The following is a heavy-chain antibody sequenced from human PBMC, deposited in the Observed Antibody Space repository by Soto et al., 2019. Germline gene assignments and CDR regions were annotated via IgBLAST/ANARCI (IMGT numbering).Heavy chain of an antibody. CDR1: GFTFNSHW. Sequence: GGSLRLSCVPSGFTFNSHWMHWVRQAPGKGLVWVSRINGDGSSTSYADSVRGRFTISRDNAKNTLYLQMNSLRAEDTAVYYCARDPRDGYHSPPDYWGQGTLVTVFS. CDR2: INGDGSST. J-gene: IGHJ4*02. D-gene: IGHD5-12*01. V-gene: IGHV3-74*01. CDR3: ARDPRDGYHSPPDY.